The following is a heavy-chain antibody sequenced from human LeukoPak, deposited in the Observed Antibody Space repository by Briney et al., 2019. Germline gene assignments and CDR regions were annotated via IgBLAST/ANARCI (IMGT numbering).Heavy chain of an antibody. CDR2: IYHSGGT. Sequence: SQTLSLTCSVSGGSIYGSGWHWSWLRQPPGKGLEWIGYIYHSGGTYISPPLTSRVSITVDRFNNQFFLYLNYATDADTAVYYCARGPIGGVVLGTALGYFDPWGQGTLVTVSS. CDR1: GGSIYGSGWH. V-gene: IGHV4-30-2*01. D-gene: IGHD2-21*02. J-gene: IGHJ5*02. CDR3: ARGPIGGVVLGTALGYFDP.